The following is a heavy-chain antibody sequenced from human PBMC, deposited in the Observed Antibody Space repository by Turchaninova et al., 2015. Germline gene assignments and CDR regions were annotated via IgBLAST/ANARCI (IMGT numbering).Heavy chain of an antibody. D-gene: IGHD3-16*01. Sequence: VQLQESGPGLVKPSQTLSLTCIVSGGSISSGNYYWTWVRQPPGKGLEYIGYRSYSGSAYYNPSLKSRVTISVDTSKNQFSLMLTSVTAADTAMYYCARDLGGHDAFDIWGQGTMVTVSS. V-gene: IGHV4-30-4*08. CDR3: ARDLGGHDAFDI. J-gene: IGHJ3*02. CDR2: RSYSGSA. CDR1: GGSISSGNYY.